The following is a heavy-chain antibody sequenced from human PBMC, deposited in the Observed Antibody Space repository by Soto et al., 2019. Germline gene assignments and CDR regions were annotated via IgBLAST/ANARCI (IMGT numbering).Heavy chain of an antibody. CDR1: GYTFTSYG. J-gene: IGHJ4*02. V-gene: IGHV1-18*01. CDR3: ASGWFGEFVYQFDY. Sequence: QVQLVQSGAAVKKPGASVTVSCKPSGYTFTSYGITWVRQAPGQGLEWMGWISAYNGNTNYAQKFQGRVTMTTDTSTSTAYRELRSLGSDDTAVYYCASGWFGEFVYQFDYWGQGTLVTVSS. CDR2: ISAYNGNT. D-gene: IGHD3-10*01.